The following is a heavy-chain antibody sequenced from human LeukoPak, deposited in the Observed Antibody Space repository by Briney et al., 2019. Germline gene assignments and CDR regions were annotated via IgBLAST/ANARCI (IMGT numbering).Heavy chain of an antibody. CDR1: SFTFSNAW. V-gene: IGHV3-15*07. J-gene: IGHJ4*02. Sequence: GGSLRLSCAASSFTFSNAWMNWVRQAPGKGLEWVGRIKSKTDGGTIDYAAPVKGRFTISRDDSKNTLYLQMNSLKTEDTAVYYCARVITRNDVVLDYWGQGTLVTVSS. CDR2: IKSKTDGGTI. CDR3: ARVITRNDVVLDY. D-gene: IGHD1-1*01.